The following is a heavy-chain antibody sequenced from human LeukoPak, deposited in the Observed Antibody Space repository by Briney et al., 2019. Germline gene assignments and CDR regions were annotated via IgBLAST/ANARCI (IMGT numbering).Heavy chain of an antibody. CDR2: IYYSGST. CDR1: GGSISSYY. D-gene: IGHD3-10*01. J-gene: IGHJ5*02. CDR3: ARDSRVRGVIISSWFDP. V-gene: IGHV4-39*07. Sequence: PSETLSLTCTVSGGSISSYYWGWIRQPPGKGLEWIGSIYYSGSTYYNPSLKSRVTISVDTSKNQFSLKLSSVTAADTAVYYCARDSRVRGVIISSWFDPWGQGTLVTVSS.